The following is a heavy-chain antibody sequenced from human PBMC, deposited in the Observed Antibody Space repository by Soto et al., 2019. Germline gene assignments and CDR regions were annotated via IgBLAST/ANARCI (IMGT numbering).Heavy chain of an antibody. Sequence: EVHLLESGGGLVKPGGSQRLSCVASGFPFNSYAMSCVRQARGRGLEWVAGISGSGGNTYYSDSVKGLFTISRDNSKDTLYLQMTSLRSEDTALYYCAEGRGGALCNYGGGPDNWGQGTLLTVSS. J-gene: IGHJ4*02. D-gene: IGHD3-10*01. CDR1: GFPFNSYA. V-gene: IGHV3-23*01. CDR3: AEGRGGALCNYGGGPDN. CDR2: ISGSGGNT.